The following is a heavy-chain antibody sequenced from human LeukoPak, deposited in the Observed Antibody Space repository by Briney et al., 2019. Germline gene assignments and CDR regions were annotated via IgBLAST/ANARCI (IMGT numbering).Heavy chain of an antibody. CDR2: IYYSGST. D-gene: IGHD3-22*01. V-gene: IGHV4-30-4*08. Sequence: SETLSLTCTVSGGSISRGDYSGRGFRQPPGKGREGFGYIYYSGSTYYNPSLKSRVTISVDTSKNQFSLKLSSVTAADTAVYYCARDQGGYDSSGYLGYWGQGTLVTVSS. J-gene: IGHJ4*02. CDR1: GGSISRGDYS. CDR3: ARDQGGYDSSGYLGY.